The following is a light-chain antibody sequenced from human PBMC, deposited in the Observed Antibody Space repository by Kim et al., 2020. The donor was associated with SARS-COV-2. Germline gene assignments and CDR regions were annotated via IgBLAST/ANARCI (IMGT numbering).Light chain of an antibody. CDR2: AAS. J-gene: IGKJ2*01. Sequence: DIVITQSPAILSVFPGESATLTCRASETVSTNLAWYQGRPGQAPRLLIYAASIRATGIPARFSGRGSGTEFTLTINSLQSEDFTIYYCHQYDNWPPYTFGQGTKLEIK. V-gene: IGKV3-15*01. CDR3: HQYDNWPPYT. CDR1: ETVSTN.